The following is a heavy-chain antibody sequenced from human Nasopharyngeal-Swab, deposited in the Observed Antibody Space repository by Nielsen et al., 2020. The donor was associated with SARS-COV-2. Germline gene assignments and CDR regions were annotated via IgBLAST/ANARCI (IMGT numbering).Heavy chain of an antibody. D-gene: IGHD3-22*01. Sequence: GGSLRLSCVVSGFTFNNYWMSWVRQAPGKGLEWVANIKPDGGEKYYVDSVKGRFTISRGNAKNSLYLQMSSLRAEDTAVYYCARAASYDSSSYAYWGQGTLVTVSS. V-gene: IGHV3-7*03. CDR3: ARAASYDSSSYAY. CDR2: IKPDGGEK. J-gene: IGHJ4*02. CDR1: GFTFNNYW.